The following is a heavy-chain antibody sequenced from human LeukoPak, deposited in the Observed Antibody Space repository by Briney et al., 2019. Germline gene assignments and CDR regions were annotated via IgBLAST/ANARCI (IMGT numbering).Heavy chain of an antibody. V-gene: IGHV3-49*04. CDR1: GFTFGDYA. Sequence: PGRSLPLSCTASGFTFGDYAMSWVRQAPGKGLEWVGFIRSKAYGGTTEYAASVKGRFIIARDDSKSIAYLQMSSLKTEDTAVYYCTRVGYSGDYVIRYWGQGTLVTVAS. J-gene: IGHJ4*02. CDR2: IRSKAYGGTT. CDR3: TRVGYSGDYVIRY. D-gene: IGHD4-17*01.